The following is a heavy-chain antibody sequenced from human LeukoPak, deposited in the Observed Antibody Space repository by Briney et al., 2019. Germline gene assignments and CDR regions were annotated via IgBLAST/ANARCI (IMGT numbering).Heavy chain of an antibody. Sequence: SETLSLTCAVYGGPFSGYYWSWIRQPPGKGLEWIGEINHSGSTNYNPSLKSRVTISVDTSKNQFSLKLYSVTAADTAVYYCARGQRIEIWVEAYFDYWGQGTLVPVSS. D-gene: IGHD3-10*01. CDR1: GGPFSGYY. J-gene: IGHJ4*02. CDR2: INHSGST. CDR3: ARGQRIEIWVEAYFDY. V-gene: IGHV4-34*01.